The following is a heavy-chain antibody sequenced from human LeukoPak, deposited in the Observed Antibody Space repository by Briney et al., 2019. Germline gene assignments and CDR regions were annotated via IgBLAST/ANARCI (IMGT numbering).Heavy chain of an antibody. J-gene: IGHJ6*03. CDR3: TRMTAMIGAYMDV. CDR1: EFTFSNYE. V-gene: IGHV3-48*03. Sequence: GGSLRLSGIASEFTFSNYEMNWVRQAPGKGLEWVSYISSSGSSIFYADSVKGRFTVSRDNPRNSLYLQMNSLKTDDIAVYYCTRMTAMIGAYMDVRGKGTTVTISS. D-gene: IGHD2-21*02. CDR2: ISSSGSSI.